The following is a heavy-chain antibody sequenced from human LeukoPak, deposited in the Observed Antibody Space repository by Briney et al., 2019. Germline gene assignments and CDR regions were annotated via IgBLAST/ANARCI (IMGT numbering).Heavy chain of an antibody. Sequence: VASVKVSFKASGSLFTGYSMHWVRQAPGQGLEWMGWINPNSGGTNYAQKFQGRVTMTRDTSITTAYMELSSLRSEDTAVYYCARSRSSWHQGGFDYWGQGTLVTVSS. CDR3: ARSRSSWHQGGFDY. D-gene: IGHD6-13*01. V-gene: IGHV1-2*02. CDR2: INPNSGGT. CDR1: GSLFTGYS. J-gene: IGHJ4*02.